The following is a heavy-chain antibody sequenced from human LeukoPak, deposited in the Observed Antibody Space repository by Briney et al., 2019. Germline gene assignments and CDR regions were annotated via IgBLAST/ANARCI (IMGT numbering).Heavy chain of an antibody. CDR2: IWYDGSNK. Sequence: GGSLRLSCAASGFTFSSYGMHWVRQAPGKGLEWVAVIWYDGSNKYYADSVKGRFTISRDNSKNTLYLQMNSLRAEDTAVYYCAKHPVGQQQLVDYWGQGTLVTVSS. CDR3: AKHPVGQQQLVDY. CDR1: GFTFSSYG. V-gene: IGHV3-33*06. J-gene: IGHJ4*02. D-gene: IGHD6-13*01.